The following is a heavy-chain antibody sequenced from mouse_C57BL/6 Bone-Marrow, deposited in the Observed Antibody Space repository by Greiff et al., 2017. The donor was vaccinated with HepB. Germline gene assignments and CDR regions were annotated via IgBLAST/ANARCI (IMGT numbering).Heavy chain of an antibody. V-gene: IGHV1-69*01. CDR2: IDPSDSYT. CDR3: AREGIYYSNYDFHY. Sequence: QVQLQQPGAELVMPGASVMLSCEASGYTFTSYWMLWVKQRPGQGLEWIGEIDPSDSYTNYNQKFKGKSTLTVDKSSSTAYMQLSSLTSEDSAVYYCAREGIYYSNYDFHYWGQGATLPAST. CDR1: GYTFTSYW. D-gene: IGHD2-5*01. J-gene: IGHJ2*01.